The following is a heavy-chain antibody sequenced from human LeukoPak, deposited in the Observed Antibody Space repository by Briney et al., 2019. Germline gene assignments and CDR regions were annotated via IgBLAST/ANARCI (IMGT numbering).Heavy chain of an antibody. CDR2: INPNSGGT. Sequence: ASVTVSCKASGYTFTGYYMHWVRQAAGQGLEWMGWINPNSGGTNYAQKFQGRVTMTRDTSISTAYMELSRLRSDDTAVCYCARGSGGYSYGYDYWGQGTLVTVSS. V-gene: IGHV1-2*02. CDR3: ARGSGGYSYGYDY. D-gene: IGHD5-18*01. CDR1: GYTFTGYY. J-gene: IGHJ4*02.